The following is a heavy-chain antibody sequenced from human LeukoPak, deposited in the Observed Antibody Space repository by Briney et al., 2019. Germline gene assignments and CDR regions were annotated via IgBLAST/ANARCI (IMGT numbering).Heavy chain of an antibody. CDR1: GFTFSSYW. D-gene: IGHD5-18*01. CDR3: ARDYTYGFDQ. Sequence: GGSLRLSCAASGFTFSSYWMHWVRQAPGKGLVWVSRINRDGSTITYADSVKGRFTISRDNTKNTLYLQMNSLRAEDTAVYYGARDYTYGFDQWGQGTLVTVSS. CDR2: INRDGSTI. V-gene: IGHV3-74*01. J-gene: IGHJ4*02.